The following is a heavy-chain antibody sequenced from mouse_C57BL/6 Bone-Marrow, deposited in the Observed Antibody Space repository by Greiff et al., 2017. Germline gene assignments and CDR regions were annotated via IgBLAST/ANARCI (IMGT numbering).Heavy chain of an antibody. V-gene: IGHV1-56*01. D-gene: IGHD1-1*01. Sequence: QVHVKQSGPELVRPGASVKISCKAPGYTFTSHWMQWVRQRPGQGLEWSGEIFPGSGSTYYNEKFKGKATLTLDTSSSTAYMQLSSLTSEDSAVYFCARSTVVGDFDVWGTGTTVTVSS. CDR3: ARSTVVGDFDV. CDR1: GYTFTSHW. CDR2: IFPGSGST. J-gene: IGHJ1*03.